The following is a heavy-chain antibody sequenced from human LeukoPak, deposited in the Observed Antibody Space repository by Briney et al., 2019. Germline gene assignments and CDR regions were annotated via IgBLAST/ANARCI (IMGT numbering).Heavy chain of an antibody. CDR3: ARDYRPDLGDHEI. CDR2: ISGYDGVT. Sequence: ASVKVSCKASGYIFGSYGMNWVRQAPGQGLEWVGWISGYDGVTNYAQALRGRVTMTTDTSTTTDYMHLRDLRSDDTAVYYCARDYRPDLGDHEIWGQGTMVTVSS. CDR1: GYIFGSYG. J-gene: IGHJ3*02. D-gene: IGHD4-17*01. V-gene: IGHV1-18*01.